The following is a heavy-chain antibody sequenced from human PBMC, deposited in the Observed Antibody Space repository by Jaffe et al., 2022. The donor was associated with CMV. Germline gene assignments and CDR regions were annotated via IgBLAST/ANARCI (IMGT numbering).Heavy chain of an antibody. CDR2: INSDGSST. J-gene: IGHJ4*02. CDR3: ARGRGGSYFLGRPLLDY. D-gene: IGHD1-26*01. CDR1: GFTFSSYW. Sequence: EVQLVESGGGLVQPGGSLRLSCAASGFTFSSYWMHWVRQAPGKGLVWVSRINSDGSSTSYADSVKGRFTISRDNAKNTLYLQMNSLRAEDTAVYYCARGRGGSYFLGRPLLDYWGQGTLVTVSS. V-gene: IGHV3-74*01.